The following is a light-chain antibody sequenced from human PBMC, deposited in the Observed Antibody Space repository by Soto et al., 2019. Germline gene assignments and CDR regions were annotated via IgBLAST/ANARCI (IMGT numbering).Light chain of an antibody. V-gene: IGKV3-20*01. CDR3: QKYGTSPLT. CDR2: AAS. J-gene: IGKJ4*01. Sequence: DIVLAQSPGTLSLSPGDSATLSCRASQSVSSSYLAWYQQKPGQAPRLLIYAASSRSTGIPDRFSGSGSGTDFTLTISRLEPEDFAVYYCQKYGTSPLTFGGGTKVDIK. CDR1: QSVSSSY.